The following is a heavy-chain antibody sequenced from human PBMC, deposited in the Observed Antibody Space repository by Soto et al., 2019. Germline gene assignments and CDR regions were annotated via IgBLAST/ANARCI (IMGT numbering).Heavy chain of an antibody. CDR3: AKDCDILTGPFDY. CDR1: GFTFDDYA. V-gene: IGHV3-9*01. J-gene: IGHJ4*02. CDR2: ISWNSGSI. Sequence: EVQLVESGGGLVQPGRSLRLSCAASGFTFDDYAMHWVRQAPGKGLEWVSGISWNSGSIGYADSVKGRFTISRDNAKNSLYLQMNSLRAEDTALYYCAKDCDILTGPFDYWGQGTLVTVSS. D-gene: IGHD3-9*01.